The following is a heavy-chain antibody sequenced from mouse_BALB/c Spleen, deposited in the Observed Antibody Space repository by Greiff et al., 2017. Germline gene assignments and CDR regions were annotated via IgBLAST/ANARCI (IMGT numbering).Heavy chain of an antibody. CDR3: ARNFPRYGNYDAMDY. D-gene: IGHD2-10*02. CDR2: IWSGGST. V-gene: IGHV2-4-1*01. Sequence: QVHVKQSGPGLVQPSQSLSITCTVSGFSLTSYGVHWVRQSPGKGLEWLGVIWSGGSTDYNAAFISRLSISKDNSKSQVFFKMNSLQADDTAIYYCARNFPRYGNYDAMDYWGQGTSVTVSS. J-gene: IGHJ4*01. CDR1: GFSLTSYG.